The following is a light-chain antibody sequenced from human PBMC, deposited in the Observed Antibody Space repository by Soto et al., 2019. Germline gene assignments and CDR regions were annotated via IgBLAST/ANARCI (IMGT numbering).Light chain of an antibody. CDR2: GAA. J-gene: IGKJ4*01. CDR3: QQSYTSLALT. CDR1: QSISIY. V-gene: IGKV1-39*01. Sequence: DIQLTQSPFSLSASVGDRVTITCRASQSISIYLNWYQHKPGRAPKLLIFGAATLHTGVPPRFSGRGSGTNFTLTITSLQPEDFATYYCQQSYTSLALTFGGGTKVEI.